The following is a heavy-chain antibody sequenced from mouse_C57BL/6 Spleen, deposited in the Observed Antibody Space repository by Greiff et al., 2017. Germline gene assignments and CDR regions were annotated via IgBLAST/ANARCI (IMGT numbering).Heavy chain of an antibody. CDR2: ISYDGSN. CDR1: GYSITSGYY. CDR3: AREGSSLYAMDY. V-gene: IGHV3-6*01. J-gene: IGHJ4*01. Sequence: EVKLMESGPGLVKPSQSLSLTCSVTGYSITSGYYWNWIRQFPGNKLEWMGYISYDGSNNYNPSLKNRISITRDTSKNQFFLKLNSVTTEDTATYYCAREGSSLYAMDYWGQGTSVTVSS. D-gene: IGHD1-1*01.